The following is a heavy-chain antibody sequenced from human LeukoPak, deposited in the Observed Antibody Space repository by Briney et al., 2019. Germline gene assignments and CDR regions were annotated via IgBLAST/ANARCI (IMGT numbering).Heavy chain of an antibody. CDR1: GFAFRNYA. Sequence: GGSLRLSCTASGFAFRNYAMAWVRQAPGKGLEGVAAIGSDGDRVHEDSVKGRFTTSRDNSKSTLYLQMDNLRAEDTAVYFCAKSAGVATIYFDSWGQGALVTVSS. D-gene: IGHD5-12*01. CDR2: IGSDGDR. V-gene: IGHV3-23*01. J-gene: IGHJ4*02. CDR3: AKSAGVATIYFDS.